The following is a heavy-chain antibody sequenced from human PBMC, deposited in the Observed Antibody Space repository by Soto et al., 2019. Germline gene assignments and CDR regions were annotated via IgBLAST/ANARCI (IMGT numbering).Heavy chain of an antibody. CDR2: IDYSVST. CDR3: ARQNRWYNWFDR. CDR1: GGSVSSGSYY. Sequence: PSETLSLTCTVSGGSVSSGSYYWSWIQQPPGKGLEWIGYIDYSVSTNYNPSLKSRVTISVDTSKNQFSLKLSSVTAADTAVYYWARQNRWYNWFDRWGNGKLVTVSS. D-gene: IGHD6-13*01. J-gene: IGHJ5*02. V-gene: IGHV4-61*01.